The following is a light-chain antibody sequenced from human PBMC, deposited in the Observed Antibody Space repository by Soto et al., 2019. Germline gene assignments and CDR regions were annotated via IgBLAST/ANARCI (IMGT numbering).Light chain of an antibody. CDR1: QSLLHSNGYNY. CDR2: LGS. Sequence: DIEMTQSGLSLPVTPGEPASISCRSSQSLLHSNGYNYLDWYLQKPGQSPQLLIYLGSNRSSGVPDRFSGSGSGTDFTLKISRVEAEDVGVYYCMQALQTHRTFGQGTKVDIK. J-gene: IGKJ1*01. CDR3: MQALQTHRT. V-gene: IGKV2-28*01.